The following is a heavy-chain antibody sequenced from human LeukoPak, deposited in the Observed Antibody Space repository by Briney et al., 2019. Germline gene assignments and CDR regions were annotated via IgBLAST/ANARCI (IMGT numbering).Heavy chain of an antibody. V-gene: IGHV1-18*01. CDR2: ISAYTGST. J-gene: IGHJ3*02. D-gene: IGHD1-26*01. Sequence: ASVKVSCKASGYAFINYGLTWVRQAPGQGFQWMGWISAYTGSTNYAQKFQGRVTMPTDPSTSTAYMELRSLPSNDTAVYYCARTVGATGAFDIWGQGTMVIVSS. CDR3: ARTVGATGAFDI. CDR1: GYAFINYG.